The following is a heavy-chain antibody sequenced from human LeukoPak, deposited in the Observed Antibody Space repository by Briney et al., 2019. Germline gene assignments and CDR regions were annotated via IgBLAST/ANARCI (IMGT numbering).Heavy chain of an antibody. CDR1: GGSISSSSYY. Sequence: SETLSLTCTVSGGSISSSSYYWGWIRQPPGKGLEWIGSIYYGENTYYNPSLKSRVTISIDTSKNQFYLKLSSLTAADTAVYYCARRDDSSGYHKIFDYWGPGTLVTVSS. CDR3: ARRDDSSGYHKIFDY. V-gene: IGHV4-39*01. J-gene: IGHJ4*02. D-gene: IGHD3-22*01. CDR2: IYYGENT.